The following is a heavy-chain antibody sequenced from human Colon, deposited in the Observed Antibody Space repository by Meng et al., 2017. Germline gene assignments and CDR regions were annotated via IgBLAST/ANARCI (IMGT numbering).Heavy chain of an antibody. CDR3: TRGLEFYRFEY. D-gene: IGHD3-16*02. CDR1: GDSVSSKTAV. J-gene: IGHJ4*02. Sequence: HLHQSGPGLVKPPPTLSLTCAISGDSVSSKTAVWNWIRQSPSRGLEWLGRTYYRAKWNHDYAESLRGRITINPDTSNNQISLQLNSVTPEDTAVYYCTRGLEFYRFEYWGQGTLVTVSS. V-gene: IGHV6-1*01. CDR2: TYYRAKWNH.